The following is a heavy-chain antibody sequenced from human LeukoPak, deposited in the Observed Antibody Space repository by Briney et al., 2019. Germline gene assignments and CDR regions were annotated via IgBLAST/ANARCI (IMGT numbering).Heavy chain of an antibody. Sequence: GESLKISCKGSGYSFTSYWIGWVRQMPGKGLEWMGIIYPGDSDTRYSPSFQGQVTISADKPISTAYLQWSSLKASDTAMYYCASTPYSSGWYPYYYYGMDVWGQGTTVTVSS. D-gene: IGHD6-19*01. CDR3: ASTPYSSGWYPYYYYGMDV. CDR1: GYSFTSYW. CDR2: IYPGDSDT. J-gene: IGHJ6*02. V-gene: IGHV5-51*01.